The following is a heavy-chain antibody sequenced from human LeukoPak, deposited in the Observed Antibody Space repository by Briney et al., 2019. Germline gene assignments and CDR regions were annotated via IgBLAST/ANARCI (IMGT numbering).Heavy chain of an antibody. J-gene: IGHJ4*02. CDR1: GGSISSYY. V-gene: IGHV4-59*01. Sequence: SETLSLTCPVSGGSISSYYWSWIRQPPGKGLAWIGYIYYSGSTHYNPSLPRRATIQVDTSKNQFSLKLSSVTDPDTAVYYFARSHSVWTSFDYWGQGTLVTVSS. CDR2: IYYSGST. D-gene: IGHD3/OR15-3a*01. CDR3: ARSHSVWTSFDY.